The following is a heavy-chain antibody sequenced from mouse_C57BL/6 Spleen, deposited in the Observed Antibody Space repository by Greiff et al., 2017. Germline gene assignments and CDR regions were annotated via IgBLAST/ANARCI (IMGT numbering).Heavy chain of an antibody. V-gene: IGHV1-80*01. D-gene: IGHD1-1*01. CDR3: ARTYYYGSSYCLDY. CDR1: GYAFSSYW. J-gene: IGHJ2*01. Sequence: VQLKQSGAELVKPGASVKISCKASGYAFSSYWMNWVKQRPGKGLEWIGQIYPGDGDTNYNGKFKGKATLTADKSSSTAYMQLSSLTSEDSAVYCCARTYYYGSSYCLDYWGQGTTLTVSS. CDR2: IYPGDGDT.